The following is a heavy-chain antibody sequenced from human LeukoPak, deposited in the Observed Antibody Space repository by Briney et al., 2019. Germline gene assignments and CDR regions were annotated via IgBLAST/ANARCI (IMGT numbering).Heavy chain of an antibody. Sequence: SETLSLTCAVYGDSFSGFYWTWVRQAPGKGLEWMGGISYSGTPRYNPSLNSRITVTLDTSKKQISLNLSPVTAADTAVYYCVRGNVKHYHSVADEYYYYMDVWGKGTAVIVSS. CDR1: GDSFSGFY. V-gene: IGHV4-34*01. D-gene: IGHD6-19*01. CDR2: ISYSGTP. J-gene: IGHJ6*03. CDR3: VRGNVKHYHSVADEYYYYMDV.